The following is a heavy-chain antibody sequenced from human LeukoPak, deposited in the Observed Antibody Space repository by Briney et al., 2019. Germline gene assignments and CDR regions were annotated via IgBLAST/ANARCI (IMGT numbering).Heavy chain of an antibody. CDR1: GGSFSDYY. Sequence: SETLSFTCAVYGGSFSDYYWSWIRQPAGKGLEWIGRIYSSGSTNYNPPLKSRVTISVDTSKNQFSLKLSSVTAADTAVYYCARDYYDSSGYYYANGYYFDYWGQGTLVTVSS. CDR3: ARDYYDSSGYYYANGYYFDY. D-gene: IGHD3-22*01. V-gene: IGHV4-59*10. CDR2: IYSSGST. J-gene: IGHJ4*02.